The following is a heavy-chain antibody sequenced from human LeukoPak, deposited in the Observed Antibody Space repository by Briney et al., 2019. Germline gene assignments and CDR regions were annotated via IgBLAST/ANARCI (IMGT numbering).Heavy chain of an antibody. J-gene: IGHJ3*02. D-gene: IGHD1-26*01. CDR2: INSDGSST. V-gene: IGHV3-74*01. CDR1: GFTFSSYS. Sequence: PGGSLRLSCAASGFTFSSYSMNWVRQAPGKGLVWVSRINSDGSSTSYADSVKGRFTISRDNAKNTLYLQMNSLRTEDTAVYYCAKDLGATHAFDIWGQGTMVTVSS. CDR3: AKDLGATHAFDI.